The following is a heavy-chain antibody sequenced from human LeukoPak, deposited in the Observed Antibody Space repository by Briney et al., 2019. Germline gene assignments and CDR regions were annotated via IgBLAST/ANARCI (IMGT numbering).Heavy chain of an antibody. Sequence: SGTLSLTCSVSVGSISSTHLWRWLRPPPGEGLVWIGDLSHSGSTYYSPSLKSRVILSLDTSKDQFSLRLSSVTAADTAVYYCARVCCYFDSGSSPNWFDPWGQGTLVTVPS. CDR3: ARVCCYFDSGSSPNWFDP. CDR1: VGSISSTHL. CDR2: LSHSGST. D-gene: IGHD3-10*01. J-gene: IGHJ5*02. V-gene: IGHV4-4*02.